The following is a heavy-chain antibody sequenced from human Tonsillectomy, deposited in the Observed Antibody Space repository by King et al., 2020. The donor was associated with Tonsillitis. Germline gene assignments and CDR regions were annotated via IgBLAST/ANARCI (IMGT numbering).Heavy chain of an antibody. CDR3: AKDTPPGSVFDY. CDR1: GFTFHTSA. CDR2: ISGSGGST. D-gene: IGHD1-14*01. V-gene: IGHV3-23*04. J-gene: IGHJ4*02. Sequence: VQLVESGGGLVQPGGSLRLSCVASGFTFHTSAMSWVRQAPGKGLEWVSAISGSGGSTYYADSVWGRFTISRDNSKNTLYLQMDSLRPEDTAVYYCAKDTPPGSVFDYWGQGTLVPVSA.